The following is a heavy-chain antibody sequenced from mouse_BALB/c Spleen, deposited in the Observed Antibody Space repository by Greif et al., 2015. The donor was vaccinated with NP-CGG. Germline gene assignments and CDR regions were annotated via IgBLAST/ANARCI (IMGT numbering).Heavy chain of an antibody. CDR3: ARDLLTGPFAY. D-gene: IGHD4-1*01. J-gene: IGHJ3*01. V-gene: IGHV2-6-7*01. CDR2: IWGDGST. Sequence: VQLQQSGPGLVAPSQSLSITCTVSGFSLTGYGVNWVRQPPGKGLEWLGMIWGDGSTDYNSALKSRLSISKDNSKSXVFLKMNSLQTDDTARYYCARDLLTGPFAYWGQGTLVTVSA. CDR1: GFSLTGYG.